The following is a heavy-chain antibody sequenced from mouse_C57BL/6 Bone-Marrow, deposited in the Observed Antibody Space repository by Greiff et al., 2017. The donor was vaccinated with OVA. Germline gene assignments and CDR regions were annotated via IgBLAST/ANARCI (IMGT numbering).Heavy chain of an antibody. Sequence: VQLVESGAELVRPGTSVKMSCKASGYTFTNYWIGWAKQRPGHGLEWIGDIYPGGGYTNYNEKFKGKATLTADKSSSTAYMQFSSLTSEDSAIYYCARGYYGFDYWGQGTTLTVSS. D-gene: IGHD1-1*01. J-gene: IGHJ2*01. CDR1: GYTFTNYW. CDR2: IYPGGGYT. CDR3: ARGYYGFDY. V-gene: IGHV1-63*01.